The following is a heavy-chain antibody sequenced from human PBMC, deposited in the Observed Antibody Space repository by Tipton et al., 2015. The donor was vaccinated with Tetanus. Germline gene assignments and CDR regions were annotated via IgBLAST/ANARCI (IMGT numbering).Heavy chain of an antibody. CDR2: IYHSGST. CDR3: ARRGPGGFLGPPQDRTDWFDP. CDR1: GYSISSGYY. D-gene: IGHD4-23*01. J-gene: IGHJ5*02. V-gene: IGHV4-38-2*01. Sequence: LRLSCAVSGYSISSGYYWGWIRQPPGKGLEWIGSIYHSGSTYYNPSLKSRVTISVDTSKNQFSLKLSSVTAADTAVYYCARRGPGGFLGPPQDRTDWFDPWGQGTLVTVSS.